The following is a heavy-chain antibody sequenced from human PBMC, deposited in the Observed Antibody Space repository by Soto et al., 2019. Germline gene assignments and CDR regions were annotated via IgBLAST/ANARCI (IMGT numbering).Heavy chain of an antibody. D-gene: IGHD1-26*01. CDR3: ARESGGAGGF. V-gene: IGHV3-74*01. CDR1: GFTFSSDW. CDR2: IKSDGTST. Sequence: EVQLVESGGGLVQPGGSLRLSCATSGFTFSSDWMHWVRRAPGKGLVWVSRIKSDGTSTVYADSVKGRFTISRDNAKNTRYLQMPSLRAEDTAVYYCARESGGAGGFWRQGTLVTVSS. J-gene: IGHJ4*02.